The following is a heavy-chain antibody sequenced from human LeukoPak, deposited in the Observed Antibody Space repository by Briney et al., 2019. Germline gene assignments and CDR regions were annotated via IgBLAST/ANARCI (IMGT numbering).Heavy chain of an antibody. CDR2: IYHSGST. Sequence: SETLSLTCAVSGGSISSGGYSGSWIRQPPGKGLEWIGYIYHSGSTYYNPSLKSRVTISVDRSKNQFSLKLSSVTAADTAVYYCARATGYYDSSGYYNTPEGGWFDPWGQGTLVTVSS. CDR3: ARATGYYDSSGYYNTPEGGWFDP. V-gene: IGHV4-30-2*01. J-gene: IGHJ5*02. CDR1: GGSISSGGYS. D-gene: IGHD3-22*01.